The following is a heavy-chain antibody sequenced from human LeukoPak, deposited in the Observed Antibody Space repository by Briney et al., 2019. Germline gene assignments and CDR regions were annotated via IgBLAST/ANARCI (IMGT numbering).Heavy chain of an antibody. D-gene: IGHD6-13*01. CDR1: GGSFSGYY. CDR3: ARTHIAPSAFEI. V-gene: IGHV4-34*01. Sequence: SETLSLTCAVYGGSFSGYYWSWIRQPPGKGLEWIGEINHSGSTNYNPSLKSRVTMSVDKSRNQFSLNLSSVTAADTAVYYCARTHIAPSAFEIWGQGTMVTVSS. CDR2: INHSGST. J-gene: IGHJ3*02.